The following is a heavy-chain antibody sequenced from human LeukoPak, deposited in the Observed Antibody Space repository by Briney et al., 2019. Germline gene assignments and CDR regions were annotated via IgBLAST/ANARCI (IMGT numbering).Heavy chain of an antibody. Sequence: GGSLRLSCAASGFTFSSYAMSWVRQAPGKGLEWVSAISGSGGSTYYADSVKGRFTISRDNSKNTLYLQMNSLRAEDTAVYYCAKDLDGSGSYSYGWFDYWGQGTLVTVSS. CDR1: GFTFSSYA. J-gene: IGHJ4*02. D-gene: IGHD3-10*01. CDR3: AKDLDGSGSYSYGWFDY. V-gene: IGHV3-23*01. CDR2: ISGSGGST.